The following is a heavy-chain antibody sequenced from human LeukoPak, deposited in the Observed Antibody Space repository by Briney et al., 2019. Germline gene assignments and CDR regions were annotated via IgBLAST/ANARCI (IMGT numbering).Heavy chain of an antibody. J-gene: IGHJ4*02. Sequence: SETLSLTCTVSGGSVSSGSYYWSWIRQPPGKGLEWIGYNYYSGSTNYNPSLKSRVTISVDTSKNQFSLKLSSVTAADTAVYYCASGNILTGYGYYFDYWGQGTLVTVSS. V-gene: IGHV4-61*01. CDR3: ASGNILTGYGYYFDY. D-gene: IGHD3-9*01. CDR1: GGSVSSGSYY. CDR2: NYYSGST.